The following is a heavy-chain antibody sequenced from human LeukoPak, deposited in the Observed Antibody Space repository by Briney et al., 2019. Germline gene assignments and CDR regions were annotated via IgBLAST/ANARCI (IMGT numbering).Heavy chain of an antibody. Sequence: GESLKISCKGSGYTFTTYWIGWVRQMPGKGLEWMGIIYPGNSGTRYSPSFQGQVTISADKSIGTAYLQWSSLKASDTAMYYCAIGIAAAGTRGWGQGTLVTVSS. V-gene: IGHV5-51*01. CDR3: AIGIAAAGTRG. CDR2: IYPGNSGT. J-gene: IGHJ4*02. D-gene: IGHD6-13*01. CDR1: GYTFTTYW.